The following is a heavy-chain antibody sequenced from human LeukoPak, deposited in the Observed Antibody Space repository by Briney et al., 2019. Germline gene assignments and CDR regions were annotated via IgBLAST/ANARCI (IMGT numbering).Heavy chain of an antibody. Sequence: GGSLRPSCAASGFTFSSYGMHWVRQAPGKGLEWVAVISYDGSNKYYADSVKGRFTISRDNSKNTLYLQMNSLRAEDTAVYYCAKESLLTYENWGQGTLVTVST. CDR3: AKESLLTYEN. D-gene: IGHD3-22*01. CDR2: ISYDGSNK. V-gene: IGHV3-30*18. J-gene: IGHJ4*02. CDR1: GFTFSSYG.